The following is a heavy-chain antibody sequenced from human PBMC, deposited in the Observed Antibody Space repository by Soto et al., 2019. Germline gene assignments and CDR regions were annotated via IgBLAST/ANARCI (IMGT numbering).Heavy chain of an antibody. V-gene: IGHV4-59*08. Sequence: ETLSLTCTVSGGSISSYYWSWIRQPPGKGLEWIGYIYYSGSTNYNPSLKSRVTISVDTSKNQFSLKLSSVTAADTAVYYSARHAKHNRGLNTGLDPWGQGTLVTVSS. CDR3: ARHAKHNRGLNTGLDP. D-gene: IGHD5-18*01. CDR2: IYYSGST. J-gene: IGHJ5*02. CDR1: GGSISSYY.